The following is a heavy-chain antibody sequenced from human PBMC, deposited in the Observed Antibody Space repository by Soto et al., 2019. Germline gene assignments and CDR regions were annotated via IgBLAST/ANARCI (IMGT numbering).Heavy chain of an antibody. CDR1: GGSISSSNW. V-gene: IGHV4-4*02. CDR3: ASSTTVSLHYYYYGMDV. D-gene: IGHD4-4*01. CDR2: IYHSGST. J-gene: IGHJ6*02. Sequence: LSLTCAVSGGSISSSNWWSWVRQPPGKGLEWIGEIYHSGSTNYNPSLKSRVTISVDKSKNQFSLKLSSVTAADTAVYYCASSTTVSLHYYYYGMDVWGQGTTVTVSS.